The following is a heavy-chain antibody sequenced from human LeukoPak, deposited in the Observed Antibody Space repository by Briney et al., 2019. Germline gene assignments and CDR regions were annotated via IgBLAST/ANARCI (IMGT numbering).Heavy chain of an antibody. CDR1: GGSISSSRYF. CDR2: INYSGST. Sequence: KASETLSLTCTVSGGSISSSRYFWGWIRQPPGKGLEWIGEINYSGSTNYNPSLKSRVTISIDTSKNQFSLKLSSVTAADTAVYYCARGRSRSRSFDYWGQGTLVTVSS. V-gene: IGHV4-39*07. CDR3: ARGRSRSRSFDY. J-gene: IGHJ4*02.